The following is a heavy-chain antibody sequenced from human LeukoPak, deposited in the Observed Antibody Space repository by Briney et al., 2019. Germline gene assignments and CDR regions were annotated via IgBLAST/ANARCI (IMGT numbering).Heavy chain of an antibody. Sequence: GGSLRLSCAASGFTFSSYSVNWVRQAPGKGLEWVSYISSSSRTIYYADSVKGRFTISRDNAKNSLYLQMNSLRAEDTAVFYCARDPRADTSINIDYWGQGDLGTVSS. V-gene: IGHV3-48*01. J-gene: IGHJ4*02. CDR1: GFTFSSYS. D-gene: IGHD5-18*01. CDR2: ISSSSRTI. CDR3: ARDPRADTSINIDY.